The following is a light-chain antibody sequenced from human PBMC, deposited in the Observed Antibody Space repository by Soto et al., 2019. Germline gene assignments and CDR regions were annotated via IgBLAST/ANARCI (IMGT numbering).Light chain of an antibody. J-gene: IGKJ1*01. Sequence: EIVLTQSLATLSLSPCERATLSCRASQTVSSYLAWYQQKAGQAPRPLIYDASNRAPGIPARFSGSGSGTDFTLTISSLQREDFATYYCQQSYYNPTFGQGTKVDI. CDR2: DAS. V-gene: IGKV3-11*01. CDR3: QQSYYNPT. CDR1: QTVSSY.